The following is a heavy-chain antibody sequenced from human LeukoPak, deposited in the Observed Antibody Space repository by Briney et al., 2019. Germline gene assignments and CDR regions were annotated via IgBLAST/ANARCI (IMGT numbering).Heavy chain of an antibody. V-gene: IGHV1-69*13. CDR1: GGTFSSYA. Sequence: ASVKVSCKASGGTFSSYAISWVRQAPGQGLEWMGGIIPIFGTANYAQKFQGRVTITADESTSTAYMELSSLRSEDTAVYYCEMVVSGEVLEAPWGQGTLVTVSS. CDR3: EMVVSGEVLEAP. J-gene: IGHJ5*02. CDR2: IIPIFGTA. D-gene: IGHD3-3*01.